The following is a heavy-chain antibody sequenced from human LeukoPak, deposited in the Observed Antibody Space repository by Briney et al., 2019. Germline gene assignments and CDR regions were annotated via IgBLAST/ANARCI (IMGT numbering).Heavy chain of an antibody. Sequence: SETLSLTCTVSGGSISSYYWSWIRQPPGRGLEWIGYIYYSGSTNYNLSLKSRVTISVDTSKNQFSLKLSSVTAADTAVYYCARDLYGDYYFDYWGQGTLVTVSS. CDR2: IYYSGST. J-gene: IGHJ4*02. V-gene: IGHV4-59*01. CDR1: GGSISSYY. CDR3: ARDLYGDYYFDY. D-gene: IGHD4-17*01.